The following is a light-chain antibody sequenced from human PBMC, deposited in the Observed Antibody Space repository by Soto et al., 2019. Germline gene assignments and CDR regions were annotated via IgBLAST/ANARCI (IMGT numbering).Light chain of an antibody. Sequence: EIVMTQSPATLSVSLGERATLSCRASQSVSSNLAWYQQKPGQPPSLLIYGASARATGIPARFSGSGSGTEFTLTISSRQSEDFAVYYCQHYNNWPFTFGQGTKLEIK. J-gene: IGKJ2*01. CDR1: QSVSSN. CDR2: GAS. V-gene: IGKV3-15*01. CDR3: QHYNNWPFT.